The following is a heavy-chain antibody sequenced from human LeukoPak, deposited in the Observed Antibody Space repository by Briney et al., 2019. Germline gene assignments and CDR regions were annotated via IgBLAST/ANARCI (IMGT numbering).Heavy chain of an antibody. CDR2: INHSGST. D-gene: IGHD3-22*01. CDR1: GGSFSGYY. Sequence: SETLSLTCAVYGGSFSGYYWSWIRQPPGKGLEWIGEINHSGSTSYNPSLKSRVTISVDTSKNQFSLKLSSVTAADTAVYYCARGYYDSSGYYSPPTADSDDYWGQGTLVTVSS. J-gene: IGHJ4*02. CDR3: ARGYYDSSGYYSPPTADSDDY. V-gene: IGHV4-34*01.